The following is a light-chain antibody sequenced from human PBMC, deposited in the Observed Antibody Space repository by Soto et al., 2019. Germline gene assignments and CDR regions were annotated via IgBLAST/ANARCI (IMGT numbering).Light chain of an antibody. CDR3: QQYGNCPLT. Sequence: EIVLTQSPATLSVSPGERATLSCRASPSVSSNFAWYQQKPGQDPRLLIYGASTRATGIPARFSGSGSGTEFTLTISSLESEDFAVYYCQQYGNCPLTFGGGTKVEIK. CDR2: GAS. J-gene: IGKJ4*02. CDR1: PSVSSN. V-gene: IGKV3D-15*01.